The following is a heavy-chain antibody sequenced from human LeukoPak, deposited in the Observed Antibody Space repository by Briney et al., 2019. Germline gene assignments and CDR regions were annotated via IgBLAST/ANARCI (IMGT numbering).Heavy chain of an antibody. CDR2: ISYDGADK. J-gene: IGHJ4*02. Sequence: GGSLRLSCAASGFTFSSYAMHWVRQAPGKGLEWVAIISYDGADKYYADSVKGRLTISRDNSKSTLYLQMISLRTEDTAVYYCARADGSVAGPPSGHWGQGTLVTVSS. CDR1: GFTFSSYA. D-gene: IGHD6-19*01. CDR3: ARADGSVAGPPSGH. V-gene: IGHV3-30-3*01.